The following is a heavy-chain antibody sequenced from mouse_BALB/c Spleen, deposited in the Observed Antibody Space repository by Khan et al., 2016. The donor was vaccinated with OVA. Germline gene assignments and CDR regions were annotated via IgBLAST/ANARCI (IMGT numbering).Heavy chain of an antibody. CDR3: ARSNTTSEGDYYTMDY. V-gene: IGHV5-6*01. J-gene: IGHJ4*01. CDR2: IRSGGHYT. D-gene: IGHD1-1*01. CDR1: GFTFSSYG. Sequence: EVELVESGGDLVNPGGSLKLSCAASGFTFSSYGMSWVRQSPDQRLEWVATIRSGGHYTYFPAIVRGRFTISRDTATNTLYLQISSLKSEDTTMYYCARSNTTSEGDYYTMDYWGQGTSVTVSS.